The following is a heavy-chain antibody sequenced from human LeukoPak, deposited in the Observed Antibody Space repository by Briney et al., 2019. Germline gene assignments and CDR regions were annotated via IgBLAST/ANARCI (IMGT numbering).Heavy chain of an antibody. Sequence: GGSLRLSCAASGFTFSYYAMSWVRQAPGNGPEWVSSISSRGDSTNYADSVKGRFTISRDNAKNSLYLQMNSLRAEDTAVYYCARESSGTYYLKQWGQGTLVTVYS. J-gene: IGHJ4*02. D-gene: IGHD1-26*01. CDR2: ISSRGDST. CDR1: GFTFSYYA. CDR3: ARESSGTYYLKQ. V-gene: IGHV3-11*05.